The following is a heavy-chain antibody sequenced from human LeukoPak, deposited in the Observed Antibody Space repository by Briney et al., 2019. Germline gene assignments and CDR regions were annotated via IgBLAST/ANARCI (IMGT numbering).Heavy chain of an antibody. CDR2: INSDGSST. Sequence: PGGSLRLSCAASGFTFSSFWMHWVRQAPGKALVWVSRINSDGSSTSYADSVKGRFTISRDNAKNSLYLQMNSLRAEDTAVYYCAREGMTTGDFDYWGQGTLVTVSS. V-gene: IGHV3-74*01. CDR3: AREGMTTGDFDY. D-gene: IGHD4-17*01. CDR1: GFTFSSFW. J-gene: IGHJ4*02.